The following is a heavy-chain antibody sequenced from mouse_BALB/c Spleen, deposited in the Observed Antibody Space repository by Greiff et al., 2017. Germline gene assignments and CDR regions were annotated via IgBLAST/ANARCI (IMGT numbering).Heavy chain of an antibody. CDR1: GFTFSSYG. Sequence: EVKLMESGGGLVQPGGSLKLSCAASGFTFSSYGMSWVRQTPDKRLELVATINSNGGSTYYPDSVKGRFTISRDNAKNTLYLQMSSLKSEDTAMYYCARRTMIPFDYWGQGTTLTVSS. J-gene: IGHJ2*01. CDR2: INSNGGST. V-gene: IGHV5-6-3*01. D-gene: IGHD2-4*01. CDR3: ARRTMIPFDY.